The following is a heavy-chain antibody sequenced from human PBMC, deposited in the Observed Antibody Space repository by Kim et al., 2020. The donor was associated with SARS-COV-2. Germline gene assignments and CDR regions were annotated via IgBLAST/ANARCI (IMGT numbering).Heavy chain of an antibody. CDR1: GGSISSYY. J-gene: IGHJ6*02. V-gene: IGHV4-59*01. CDR3: ARSLEVVTMVREPGRYGMDV. Sequence: SETLSLTCTVSGGSISSYYWSWIRQPPGKGLEWIGYIYYSGSTNYNPSLKSRVTISVDTSKNQFSLKLSSVTAADTAVYYCARSLEVVTMVREPGRYGMDVWGQGTTVTVSS. D-gene: IGHD3-10*01. CDR2: IYYSGST.